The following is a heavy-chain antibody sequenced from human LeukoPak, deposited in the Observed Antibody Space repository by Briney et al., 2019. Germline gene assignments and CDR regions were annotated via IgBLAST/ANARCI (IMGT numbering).Heavy chain of an antibody. J-gene: IGHJ3*01. V-gene: IGHV4-31*03. D-gene: IGHD3-22*01. Sequence: SETLSLTCTVSGGSISSGGYYWTWIRQHAGKGLEWVGNVYYSGDTQYNPSLKSRVIMSMDTSKKQFSLHLNSVTAADTAVYYCARDGRGYPGRHAFDVWGQGTLVIVSS. CDR1: GGSISSGGYY. CDR3: ARDGRGYPGRHAFDV. CDR2: VYYSGDT.